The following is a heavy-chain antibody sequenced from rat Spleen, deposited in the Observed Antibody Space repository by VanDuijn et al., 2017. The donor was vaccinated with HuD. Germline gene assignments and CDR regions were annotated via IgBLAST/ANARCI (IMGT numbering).Heavy chain of an antibody. CDR3: ARGNWINTVATPFDY. CDR1: GFNFNDYW. J-gene: IGHJ2*01. D-gene: IGHD1-3*01. CDR2: INKDSTTG. V-gene: IGHV4-2*01. Sequence: EVKLVESGGGLVQPGRSLKLSCAASGFNFNDYWMGWVRQAPGKGLEWIGEINKDSTTGNYTPSLKDKLTISRDNAQNTLYLQMSNLGSEETAIYYCARGNWINTVATPFDYWGQGVMVTVSS.